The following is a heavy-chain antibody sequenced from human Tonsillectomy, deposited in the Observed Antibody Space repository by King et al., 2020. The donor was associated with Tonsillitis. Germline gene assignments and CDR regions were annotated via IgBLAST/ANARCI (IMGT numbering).Heavy chain of an antibody. D-gene: IGHD1-26*01. CDR2: VWQDGSKK. CDR1: GFTSSNYA. CDR3: ASIRVGTTDY. J-gene: IGHJ4*02. Sequence: VQLVESGGGVVQPGRSLRLSCAASGFTSSNYAMHWVRQAPGKGLEWVAVVWQDGSKKNYADFVKGRFTISRDNSKNPLYLQMNSLRVEDTAVYYCASIRVGTTDYWGQGTLVTVSS. V-gene: IGHV3-33*01.